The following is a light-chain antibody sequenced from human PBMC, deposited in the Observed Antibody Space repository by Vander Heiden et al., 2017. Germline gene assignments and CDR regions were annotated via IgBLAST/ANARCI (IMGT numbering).Light chain of an antibody. CDR2: DAS. V-gene: IGKV1-33*01. J-gene: IGKJ4*01. CDR3: QQYDFLPLT. CDR1: QDITDH. Sequence: SVGDRVAITCQASQDITDHLTWFQHIPGKAPKLLIYDASNLQTGAPSRFSGSGSGTDFTFTIDSLQPEDFATYYCQQYDFLPLTFGGGTKVDIK.